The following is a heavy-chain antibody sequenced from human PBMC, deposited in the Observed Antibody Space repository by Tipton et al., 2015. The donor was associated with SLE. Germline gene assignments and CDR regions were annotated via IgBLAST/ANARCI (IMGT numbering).Heavy chain of an antibody. Sequence: QSGAEVKKPGSSVKVSCKASGGTFSSYAISWVRQAPGQGLEWMGGIIPIFGTANYAQKFQGRVTITADESTSTAYMELSSLRSEDTAVYYCARDPDYYDSNDYYFIGDAFDVWGQGTVVTVSS. V-gene: IGHV1-69*01. CDR2: IIPIFGTA. CDR1: GGTFSSYA. D-gene: IGHD3-22*01. CDR3: ARDPDYYDSNDYYFIGDAFDV. J-gene: IGHJ3*01.